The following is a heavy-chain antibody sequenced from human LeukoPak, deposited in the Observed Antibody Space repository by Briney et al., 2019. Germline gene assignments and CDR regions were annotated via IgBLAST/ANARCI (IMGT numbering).Heavy chain of an antibody. V-gene: IGHV3-48*03. CDR3: ARGEYYFDY. CDR1: GFTFNNYQ. Sequence: PEGSLRLSCAASGFTFNNYQMNWVRQAPGKGLECISYISSSGRTIYYADSLKGRFTVSRDNAKNSLYLRMNNLRAEDTAVYYCARGEYYFDYWGQGTLVTVSS. J-gene: IGHJ4*02. CDR2: ISSSGRTI.